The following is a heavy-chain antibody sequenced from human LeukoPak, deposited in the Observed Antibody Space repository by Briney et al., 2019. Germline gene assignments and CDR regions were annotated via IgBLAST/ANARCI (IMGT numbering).Heavy chain of an antibody. CDR2: ISGSGGST. Sequence: GGSLRLSCAASGFTFSSYAMSWVRQAPGKGLEWVSAISGSGGSTYYADSVKGRFTISRDNSKDTLYLQMNSLRAEDTAVYYCAKIDGGSSWFPDYWGQGTLVTVSS. CDR1: GFTFSSYA. J-gene: IGHJ4*02. CDR3: AKIDGGSSWFPDY. D-gene: IGHD6-13*01. V-gene: IGHV3-23*01.